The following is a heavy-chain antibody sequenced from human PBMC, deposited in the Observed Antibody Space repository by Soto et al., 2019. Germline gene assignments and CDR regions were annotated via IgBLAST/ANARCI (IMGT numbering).Heavy chain of an antibody. J-gene: IGHJ6*02. D-gene: IGHD3-9*01. V-gene: IGHV4-38-2*02. CDR3: AREDLRYFDWLYYGMDV. Sequence: LALTCAVSGYPISSGYYWGWIRQPPGKGLEWIGSIYHSGSTYYNPSLKSRVTISVDTSKNQFSLKLSSVTAADTAVYYCAREDLRYFDWLYYGMDVWGQGTTVTVSS. CDR2: IYHSGST. CDR1: GYPISSGYY.